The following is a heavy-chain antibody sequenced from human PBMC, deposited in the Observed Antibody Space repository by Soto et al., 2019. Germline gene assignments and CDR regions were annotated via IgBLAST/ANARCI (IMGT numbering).Heavy chain of an antibody. CDR3: ATVLVGATRHPDSDS. D-gene: IGHD2-15*01. V-gene: IGHV4-39*02. CDR2: IYYDGST. Sequence: NPSETLSLTCTVSGGSINNNNYYWAWIRQPPGKGLSWIASIYYDGSTYYNSSLKSRVTISRDTSKNHFSLRLTSMTAADTAVYYCATVLVGATRHPDSDSWGHGTLVTVSS. CDR1: GGSINNNNYY. J-gene: IGHJ5*01.